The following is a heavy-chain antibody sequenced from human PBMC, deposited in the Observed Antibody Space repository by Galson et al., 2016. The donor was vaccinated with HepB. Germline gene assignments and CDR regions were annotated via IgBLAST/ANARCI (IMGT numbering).Heavy chain of an antibody. CDR3: ARGFGYYYYYLDV. J-gene: IGHJ6*03. Sequence: ETLSLTCGVSGGSVTSGSFYWTWIRQPPGRGLEWIGFISDSGNTDYNSSLQSRVTVSVDTSKTQFSLKLTSVTAADTAVYFCARGFGYYYYYLDVWGTGTTVTVSS. V-gene: IGHV4-61*01. CDR2: ISDSGNT. D-gene: IGHD2-2*03. CDR1: GGSVTSGSFY.